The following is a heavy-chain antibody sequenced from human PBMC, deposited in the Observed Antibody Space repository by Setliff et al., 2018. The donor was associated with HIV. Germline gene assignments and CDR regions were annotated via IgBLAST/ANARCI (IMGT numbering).Heavy chain of an antibody. CDR2: VDPEGGET. D-gene: IGHD6-19*01. CDR1: GYTFIDYY. V-gene: IGHV1-69-2*01. J-gene: IGHJ4*02. Sequence: ASVKVSCKVSGYTFIDYYMHWVQQAPGKGLEWMGLVDPEGGETIYAEKFQGRVTITADTSTDTAYMELSSLRSEDTAVYYCATGIAVAGKGFDYWGQGTLVTVSS. CDR3: ATGIAVAGKGFDY.